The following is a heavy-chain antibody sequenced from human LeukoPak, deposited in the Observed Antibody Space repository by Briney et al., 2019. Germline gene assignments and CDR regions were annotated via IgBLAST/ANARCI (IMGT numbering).Heavy chain of an antibody. V-gene: IGHV3-48*03. Sequence: GGSLRLSCAASGFTFSSYEMNWVRQAPGKGLEWVSYISSSGSTIYYADSVKGRFTISRDNAKNSLYLQMNGLRAEDTAVYYCARASGWYVPGYGMDVWGQGTTVTVSS. D-gene: IGHD6-19*01. CDR3: ARASGWYVPGYGMDV. CDR1: GFTFSSYE. J-gene: IGHJ6*02. CDR2: ISSSGSTI.